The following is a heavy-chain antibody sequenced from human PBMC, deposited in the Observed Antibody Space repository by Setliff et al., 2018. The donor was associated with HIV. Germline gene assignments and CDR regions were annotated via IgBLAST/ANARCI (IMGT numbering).Heavy chain of an antibody. CDR2: IRTKAYRGTT. D-gene: IGHD4-17*01. Sequence: GGSLRLSCAASGFTFSDYYMSWVRQAPGKGLEWVGFIRTKAYRGTTEYAASVEGRFTISRDDSTSIAHLQMNSLRTEDTAVYFCSRGARPTDEYVWFDPWGQGTLVTVSS. V-gene: IGHV3-49*04. CDR3: SRGARPTDEYVWFDP. J-gene: IGHJ5*02. CDR1: GFTFSDYY.